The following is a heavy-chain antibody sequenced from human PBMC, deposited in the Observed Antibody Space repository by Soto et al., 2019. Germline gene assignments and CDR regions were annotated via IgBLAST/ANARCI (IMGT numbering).Heavy chain of an antibody. V-gene: IGHV4-61*01. CDR3: VRDGTKTLRDWFDP. CDR1: GGSVSSGSYY. J-gene: IGHJ5*02. Sequence: PSETLSLTCTVSGGSVSSGSYYWSWIRQPPGKGLEWIGYIYATGTTDYNPSLKSRVMMSVDTSKKQFSLKLRFLTAAVTAFYYCVRDGTKTLRDWFDPWGQGISVTVSS. D-gene: IGHD1-1*01. CDR2: IYATGTT.